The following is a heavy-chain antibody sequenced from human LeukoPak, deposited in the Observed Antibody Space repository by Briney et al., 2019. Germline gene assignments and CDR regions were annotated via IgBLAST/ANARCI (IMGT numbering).Heavy chain of an antibody. CDR2: TYYRSKRYN. J-gene: IGHJ4*02. Sequence: SQTLSLTCAISGDSVSSNSAAWNWIRQSPSRGLEWLGRTYYRSKRYNDYGVSVKSRITINPDTSKNQFSLQLNSVSPEDAAVYYCARARDSGGWYFDYWGQGTLVTVSS. CDR1: GDSVSSNSAA. D-gene: IGHD6-19*01. CDR3: ARARDSGGWYFDY. V-gene: IGHV6-1*01.